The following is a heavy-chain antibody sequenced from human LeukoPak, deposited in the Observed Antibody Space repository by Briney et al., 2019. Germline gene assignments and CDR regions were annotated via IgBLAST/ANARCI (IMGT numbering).Heavy chain of an antibody. Sequence: TGGSLRLSCAASGFTFSNYWMHWVRQAPGKGLEWIGRIKSNSNGATTDYAAPVKGRFTISRDDSKKTLYLEMNSLKTEDTAVYYFSTGSRGWYNWYFDLWGRGSLVSVSS. D-gene: IGHD6-19*01. CDR2: IKSNSNGATT. V-gene: IGHV3-15*01. CDR3: STGSRGWYNWYFDL. J-gene: IGHJ2*01. CDR1: GFTFSNYW.